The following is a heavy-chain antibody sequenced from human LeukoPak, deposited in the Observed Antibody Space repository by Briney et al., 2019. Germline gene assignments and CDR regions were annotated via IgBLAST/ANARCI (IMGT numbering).Heavy chain of an antibody. CDR3: ARDYDFWSGPTLTWFDP. CDR1: GYTFTGYY. Sequence: ASVKVSCKASGYTFTGYYMHWVRQAPGQGLEWMGWINPNSGGTNYAQKFQGRVTMTRDTSISTAYMELSRLRSDDTAVYYCARDYDFWSGPTLTWFDPWGQGTLVTVSS. D-gene: IGHD3-3*01. V-gene: IGHV1-2*02. J-gene: IGHJ5*02. CDR2: INPNSGGT.